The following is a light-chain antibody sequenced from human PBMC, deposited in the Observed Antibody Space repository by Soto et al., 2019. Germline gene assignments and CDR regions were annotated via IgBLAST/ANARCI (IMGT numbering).Light chain of an antibody. CDR1: QSLSTSS. CDR3: QQYGSSLWT. J-gene: IGKJ1*01. V-gene: IGKV3-20*01. CDR2: GAS. Sequence: EIWLTPFPGTLSLSAGERATLSCRASQSLSTSSLPSYQQEPGQAPRLHFYGASSRATGIPDKCRGSESDNEFPLTISRLDPEHFAVYYCQQYGSSLWTFRQGTKV.